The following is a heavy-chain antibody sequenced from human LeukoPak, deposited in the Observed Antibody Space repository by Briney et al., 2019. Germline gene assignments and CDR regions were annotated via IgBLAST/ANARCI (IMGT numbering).Heavy chain of an antibody. CDR2: MNPNSGNT. D-gene: IGHD3-22*01. CDR1: GYTFTSYD. CDR3: ARPYYYDSAENYYFDY. V-gene: IGHV1-8*01. J-gene: IGHJ4*02. Sequence: ASVKVSCKASGYTFTSYDINWVRQATGLGLEWMGWMNPNSGNTGYAQKFQGRVTMTRNTSISTAYMELSSLRSEDTAVYYCARPYYYDSAENYYFDYWGQGTLVTVSS.